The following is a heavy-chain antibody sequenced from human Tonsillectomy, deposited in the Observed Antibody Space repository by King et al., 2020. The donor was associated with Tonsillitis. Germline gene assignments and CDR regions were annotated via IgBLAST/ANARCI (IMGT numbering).Heavy chain of an antibody. D-gene: IGHD2-21*02. J-gene: IGHJ4*02. CDR2: ISFDGSKK. CDR1: GFTFSRYA. Sequence: VQLVESGGGVVQPGRSLRLSCAASGFTFSRYAMHWVRQAPGKGLEWVAVISFDGSKKYYADSVKGRFTISRDNSENTLYLQMNSLRAEDTALYYCARGVVVTAISNWGQGTLVTVSS. CDR3: ARGVVVTAISN. V-gene: IGHV3-30*04.